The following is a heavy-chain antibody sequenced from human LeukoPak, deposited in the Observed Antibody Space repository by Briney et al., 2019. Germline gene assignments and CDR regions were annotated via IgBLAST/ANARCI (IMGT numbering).Heavy chain of an antibody. J-gene: IGHJ3*02. CDR3: ARGMGVLPDGFDM. CDR1: GFTFSYYP. Sequence: PGGSLTLSCAASGFTFSYYPMHWVRQAPGEGLEYVSTISSHGDRTYYATSVKGRFTMSRDNSKNMLYLQMGSLRAEDMAVYYCARGMGVLPDGFDMWGQGTMVTVSS. V-gene: IGHV3-64*01. D-gene: IGHD1-26*01. CDR2: ISSHGDRT.